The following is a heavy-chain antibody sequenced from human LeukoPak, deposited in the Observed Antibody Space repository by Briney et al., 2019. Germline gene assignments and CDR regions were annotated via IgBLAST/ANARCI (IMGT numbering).Heavy chain of an antibody. V-gene: IGHV4-39*01. CDR3: ARQSDILTGYYMGWFDP. J-gene: IGHJ5*02. D-gene: IGHD3-9*01. Sequence: SETLSLTCSVSGGSISSSSYYWGWIRQPPGKGLEWIGSIYYSGSTYYNPSPKSRVTISVDTSKNQFSLKLSSVTAADTAVYYCARQSDILTGYYMGWFDPWGQGTLVTVSS. CDR2: IYYSGST. CDR1: GGSISSSSYY.